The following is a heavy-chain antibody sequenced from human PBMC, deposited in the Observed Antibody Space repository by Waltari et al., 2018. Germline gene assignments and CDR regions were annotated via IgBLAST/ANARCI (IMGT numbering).Heavy chain of an antibody. CDR3: ARESGRDYYLDY. CDR2: IHYSGST. J-gene: IGHJ4*02. CDR1: GGSISSSVYY. D-gene: IGHD3-10*01. V-gene: IGHV4-39*07. Sequence: QLQLQESGPGLVKPSETLSLTCTVSGGSISSSVYYWGWIRQSPGQGLEWIGIIHYSGSTHYNPSLRSRVTISVDTSKTHFSLELSSVTAADTAVYYCARESGRDYYLDYWGQGTLVTVSS.